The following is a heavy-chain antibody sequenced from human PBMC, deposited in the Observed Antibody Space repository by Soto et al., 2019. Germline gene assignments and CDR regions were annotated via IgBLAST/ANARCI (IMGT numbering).Heavy chain of an antibody. D-gene: IGHD3-22*01. V-gene: IGHV3-23*01. J-gene: IGHJ4*02. CDR3: EKETYYYDNSGYSCNDY. Sequence: EVQLLASGGGLVQPGGSLRLSCAASGFTFSSYAMSWVRQAPGKGLEWVSAISGSGGRTYYADSVKGRFTISSHKSKNTLYLQMNGLKGEDTPVSYCEKETYYYDNSGYSCNDYWGQGTLVTVSS. CDR1: GFTFSSYA. CDR2: ISGSGGRT.